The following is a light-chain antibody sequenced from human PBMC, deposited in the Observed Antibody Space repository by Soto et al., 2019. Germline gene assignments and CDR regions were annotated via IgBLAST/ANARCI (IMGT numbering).Light chain of an antibody. CDR2: NNN. Sequence: QSVLTHPPSASGTPGQRVTISCSGSSSNIGTNTVNWYQQLPGTAPKLLIYNNNQRPSGVPDRFSGSKSGTSASLAISGLQSDIEADYYCAAWDDSLNGYVFGIGTKVTVL. CDR3: AAWDDSLNGYV. CDR1: SSNIGTNT. V-gene: IGLV1-44*01. J-gene: IGLJ1*01.